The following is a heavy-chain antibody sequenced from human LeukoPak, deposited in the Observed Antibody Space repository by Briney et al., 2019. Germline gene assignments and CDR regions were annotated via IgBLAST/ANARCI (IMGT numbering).Heavy chain of an antibody. V-gene: IGHV1-18*01. Sequence: ASVKVSCKASGYIFTSYGISWVRQAPGQGPEWMGWISAYYGDIKHAQHLQGRVTMSTDTSTSTAYMELRSLQSDDTAVYYCARVKLGVDAFDIWGQGTMVTVSS. CDR1: GYIFTSYG. J-gene: IGHJ3*02. CDR3: ARVKLGVDAFDI. D-gene: IGHD3-16*01. CDR2: ISAYYGDI.